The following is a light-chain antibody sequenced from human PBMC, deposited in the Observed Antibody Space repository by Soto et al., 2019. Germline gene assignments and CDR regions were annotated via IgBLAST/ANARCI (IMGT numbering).Light chain of an antibody. CDR2: AAS. Sequence: DIQMTQSPSSVSASVGDRVTITCRASQGINSWLAWYQQKQGKAPKLLIYAASTLQSGVPSRFSGSGSGTVFTLTISSLQPEDFATYYCHQANSFPPTFGPGTKVDLK. V-gene: IGKV1-12*01. J-gene: IGKJ3*01. CDR3: HQANSFPPT. CDR1: QGINSW.